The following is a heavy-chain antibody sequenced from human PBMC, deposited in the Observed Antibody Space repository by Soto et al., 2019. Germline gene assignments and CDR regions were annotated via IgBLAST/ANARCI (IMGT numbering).Heavy chain of an antibody. CDR2: ISGSGGST. CDR3: AKPPGFNNVVPAYFDY. CDR1: GFSFSSYA. V-gene: IGHV3-23*01. D-gene: IGHD2-15*01. J-gene: IGHJ4*02. Sequence: GGSLRLSCAASGFSFSSYAMSWVRQASGKGLEWVSAISGSGGSTYYADSVKGRFTISRDNSRNTVYLQMNSLRAEDTAVYFCAKPPGFNNVVPAYFDYWGGGTRVTVSS.